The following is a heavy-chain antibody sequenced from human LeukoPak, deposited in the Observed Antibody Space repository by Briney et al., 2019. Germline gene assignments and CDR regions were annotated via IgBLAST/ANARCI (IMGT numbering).Heavy chain of an antibody. J-gene: IGHJ6*03. D-gene: IGHD5-18*01. V-gene: IGHV4-59*01. CDR3: AREGAGSYGFRYIDV. CDR2: IYYCGST. Sequence: SETLSLTCTVSGGSMTNYYWTWIRQPPGEGLEWLAYIYYCGSTNYNPSLESRLTLTVDTSKNQFSLKLSSVTAADTAVYYCAREGAGSYGFRYIDVWGKGTTVTVS. CDR1: GGSMTNYY.